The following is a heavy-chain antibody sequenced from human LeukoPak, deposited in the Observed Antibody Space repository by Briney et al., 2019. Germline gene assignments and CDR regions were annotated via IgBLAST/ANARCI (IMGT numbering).Heavy chain of an antibody. Sequence: SETLSLTCTVSGGSISSGDYYWSWIRQPPGNGLEWIGYIYYSGSTYYNPSLKSRVTISVDTSKNQFSLKLSSVTAADTAVYYCARGAGLRGFLFDYWGQGTLVTVSS. CDR3: ARGAGLRGFLFDY. D-gene: IGHD4-17*01. CDR2: IYYSGST. V-gene: IGHV4-30-4*01. CDR1: GGSISSGDYY. J-gene: IGHJ4*02.